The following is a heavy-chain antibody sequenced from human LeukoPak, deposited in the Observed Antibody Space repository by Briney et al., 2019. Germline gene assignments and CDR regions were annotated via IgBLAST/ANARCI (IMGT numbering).Heavy chain of an antibody. Sequence: SETLSLTCAVYGGSFSGYYWSWIRQPPGKGLEWSGEINHSGSTNYNPSLKSRVTISVDTSKNQFSLKLSSVTAADTAVYYCARGRPGHYYGSGRSDYWGQGTLVTVSS. V-gene: IGHV4-34*01. J-gene: IGHJ4*02. CDR3: ARGRPGHYYGSGRSDY. CDR1: GGSFSGYY. CDR2: INHSGST. D-gene: IGHD3-10*01.